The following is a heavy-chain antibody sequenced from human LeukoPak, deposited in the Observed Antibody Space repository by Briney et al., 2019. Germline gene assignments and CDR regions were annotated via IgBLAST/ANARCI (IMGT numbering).Heavy chain of an antibody. V-gene: IGHV4-30-4*01. Sequence: KPSRTLSLTCTVSGGSISSGDYYWSWIRQPPGKGLEWIGYIYYSGSTYYNPSLKSRVTISVDTSKNQFSLKLSSVTAADTAVYYCAREAYYYDSTTLDPWGQGTLVTVSS. CDR2: IYYSGST. J-gene: IGHJ5*02. D-gene: IGHD3-22*01. CDR3: AREAYYYDSTTLDP. CDR1: GGSISSGDYY.